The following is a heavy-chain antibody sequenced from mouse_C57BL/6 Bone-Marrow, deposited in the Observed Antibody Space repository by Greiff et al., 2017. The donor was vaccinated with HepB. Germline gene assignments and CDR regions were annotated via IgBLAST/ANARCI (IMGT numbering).Heavy chain of an antibody. CDR3: ARQGLLRSFDY. V-gene: IGHV5-12*01. Sequence: DVKLVESGGGLVQPGGSLKLSCAASGFTFSDYYMYWVRQTPEKRLEWVAYISNGGGSTYYPDTVKGRFTISRDNAKNTLYLQMSRLKSEDTAMYYCARQGLLRSFDYWGQGTTLTVSS. J-gene: IGHJ2*01. CDR1: GFTFSDYY. D-gene: IGHD1-1*01. CDR2: ISNGGGST.